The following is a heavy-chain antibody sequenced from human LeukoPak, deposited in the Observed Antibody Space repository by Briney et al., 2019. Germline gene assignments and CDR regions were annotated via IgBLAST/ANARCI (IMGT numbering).Heavy chain of an antibody. V-gene: IGHV3-33*01. CDR3: ARDRGSSGWYDAFDI. CDR1: GFTFSSYG. Sequence: PGGSLRLSCAASGFTFSSYGMHRVRQAPGKGLEWVAVIWYDGSNKYYADSVKGRFTISRDNSKNTLYLQMNSLRAEDTAVYYCARDRGSSGWYDAFDIWGQGTMVTVSS. CDR2: IWYDGSNK. D-gene: IGHD6-19*01. J-gene: IGHJ3*02.